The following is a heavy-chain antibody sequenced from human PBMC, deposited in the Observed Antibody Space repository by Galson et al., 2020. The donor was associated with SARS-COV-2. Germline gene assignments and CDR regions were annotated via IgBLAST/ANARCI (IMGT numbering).Heavy chain of an antibody. D-gene: IGHD2-21*02. CDR1: GFPFSTYG. Sequence: GESLKISCAASGFPFSTYGMHWVRQAPGKGLEWVALIYYDGSDKYYRESVQGRFTISRDNSKNTLYLQMDSLRAEDTAVYFCVKTSCGGDCNPLDDAFDKWGQGTKVSVAS. J-gene: IGHJ3*02. CDR2: IYYDGSDK. V-gene: IGHV3-33*03. CDR3: VKTSCGGDCNPLDDAFDK.